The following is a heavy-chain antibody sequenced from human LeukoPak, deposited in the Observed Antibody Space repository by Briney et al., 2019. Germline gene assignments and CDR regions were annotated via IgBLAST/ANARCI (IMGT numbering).Heavy chain of an antibody. CDR2: ISSSSSYI. CDR1: GFTFSSYS. CDR3: CESGIGSPGLCDY. V-gene: IGHV3-21*01. J-gene: IGHJ4*02. Sequence: GGSLRLSCAAAGFTFSSYSMNWVRQAPGKGLEWVSSISSSSSYIYYADSVKGRFTISRDNAKNSLYLQMNSPRAEDTAVYYCCESGIGSPGLCDYWGQGTLVTVSS. D-gene: IGHD6-13*01.